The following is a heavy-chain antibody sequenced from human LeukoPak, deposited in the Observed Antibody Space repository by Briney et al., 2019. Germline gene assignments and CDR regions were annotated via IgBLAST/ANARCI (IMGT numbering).Heavy chain of an antibody. J-gene: IGHJ6*03. Sequence: ASVKVSCKVSGYTLTELSMHWVRQAPGKGLEWMGGFDPEDGETIYAQKFQGRVTMTEDTSTDTAYMELSRLRSDDTAVYYCARGPPIVVVTAIRHHYYYYYMDVWGKGTTVTISS. CDR3: ARGPPIVVVTAIRHHYYYYYMDV. D-gene: IGHD2-21*02. CDR1: GYTLTELS. V-gene: IGHV1-24*01. CDR2: FDPEDGET.